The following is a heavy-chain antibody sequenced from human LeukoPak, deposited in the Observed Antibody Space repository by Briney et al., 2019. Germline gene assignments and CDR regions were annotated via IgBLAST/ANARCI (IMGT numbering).Heavy chain of an antibody. CDR1: GGTFSSYA. CDR2: IIPIFGTA. Sequence: SVKVSCKASGGTFSSYAISWVRQAPGQGLEWMGGIIPIFGTANYAQKFQGRVTITADKSTSTAYMELSSLRSEDTAVYYCARDNYDSSGYYYFDYWGQGTLVTVSS. D-gene: IGHD3-22*01. J-gene: IGHJ4*02. CDR3: ARDNYDSSGYYYFDY. V-gene: IGHV1-69*06.